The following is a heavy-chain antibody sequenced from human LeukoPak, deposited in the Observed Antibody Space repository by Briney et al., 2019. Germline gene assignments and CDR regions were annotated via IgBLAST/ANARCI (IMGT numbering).Heavy chain of an antibody. J-gene: IGHJ3*01. CDR3: AKGGYFDFEN. CDR2: ISRSGST. D-gene: IGHD3-9*01. V-gene: IGHV3-23*01. Sequence: GGSLRLSCSAFGFTFSTYDMQWVRQAPGMGLEWVSGISRSGSTYYTDSVKGRFTISRDNSKNTLDLQMNSLRAEDTAVYYCAKGGYFDFENWGQGTRVTVSS. CDR1: GFTFSTYD.